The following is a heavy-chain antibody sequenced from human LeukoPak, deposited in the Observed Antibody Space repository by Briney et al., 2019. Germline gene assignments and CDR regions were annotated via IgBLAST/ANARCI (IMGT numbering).Heavy chain of an antibody. D-gene: IGHD4-11*01. CDR1: CGSISSGDCY. V-gene: IGHV4-30-4*01. CDR3: ARSKAAAKGHFDY. Sequence: SETLSLTCTVSCGSISSGDCYWSWIRQPPGKGLEWIGYIYYSGSTYYNPSLKSRVTISVDTSKNQFSLKLSSVTAADTAVYYCARSKAAAKGHFDYWGQGTLVTVSS. CDR2: IYYSGST. J-gene: IGHJ4*02.